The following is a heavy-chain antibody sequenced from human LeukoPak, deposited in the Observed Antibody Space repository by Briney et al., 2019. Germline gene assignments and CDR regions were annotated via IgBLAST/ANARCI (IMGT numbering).Heavy chain of an antibody. CDR2: ISGSGGST. CDR1: GFTFSSYA. V-gene: IGHV3-23*01. D-gene: IGHD3-3*01. Sequence: GGSLRLSCAASGFTFSSYAMSWVREAPGKGLEWVSTISGSGGSTYYADSVKGRFTVSRDNSKNTLLLQMNSLRAEDTAVYYCAKEKGITIFGVVWAAFDIWGQGTMVTVSS. J-gene: IGHJ3*02. CDR3: AKEKGITIFGVVWAAFDI.